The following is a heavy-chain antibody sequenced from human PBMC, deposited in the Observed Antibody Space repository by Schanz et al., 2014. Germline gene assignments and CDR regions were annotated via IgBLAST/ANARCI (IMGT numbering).Heavy chain of an antibody. V-gene: IGHV1-18*01. J-gene: IGHJ6*02. D-gene: IGHD1-26*01. CDR1: GYTLTGFG. Sequence: QVQLVQSGAGVKKPGASVKVSCKASGYTLTGFGVSWVRQAPGQGREWMGWISAYSGNSKYAQKLQGRVTMTTDTSTNTAYMELRSLTSDDTAVYYCARFNSGSHSPPYYYYGMDVWGQGTTVTVSS. CDR3: ARFNSGSHSPPYYYYGMDV. CDR2: ISAYSGNS.